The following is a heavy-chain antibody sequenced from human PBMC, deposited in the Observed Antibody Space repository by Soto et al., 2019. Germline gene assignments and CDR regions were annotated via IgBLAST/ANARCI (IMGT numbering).Heavy chain of an antibody. Sequence: PSETLSLTCSVSGDSINIGGHSWNWIRQPPGKRLEWIGYIYKNGGTYYNPSLTSRVIMSVDTSKNQFSLRLTSVTAEDTAVYYCAREGGVWGTSRRTNPYYYDFWGRGTLVTVSS. D-gene: IGHD3-16*01. V-gene: IGHV4-30-4*01. CDR1: GDSINIGGHS. CDR2: IYKNGGT. CDR3: AREGGVWGTSRRTNPYYYDF. J-gene: IGHJ4*02.